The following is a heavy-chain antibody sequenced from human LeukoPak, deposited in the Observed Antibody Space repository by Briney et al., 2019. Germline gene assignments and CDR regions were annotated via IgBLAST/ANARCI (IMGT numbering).Heavy chain of an antibody. Sequence: QTGRSLRLSCAASGFSLNNYAMNWARQATGKGLEWVSAISASGGTTYNSDSVKGRFTISRDSAKNTLYLQINSLRAEDSAVYYCAKQGYSGGRPYFDSWGQGTLVTVSS. V-gene: IGHV3-23*01. CDR2: ISASGGTT. J-gene: IGHJ4*02. CDR1: GFSLNNYA. CDR3: AKQGYSGGRPYFDS. D-gene: IGHD1-26*01.